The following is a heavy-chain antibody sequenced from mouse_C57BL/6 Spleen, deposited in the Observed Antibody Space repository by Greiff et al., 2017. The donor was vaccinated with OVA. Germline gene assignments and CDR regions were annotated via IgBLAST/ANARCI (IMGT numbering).Heavy chain of an antibody. CDR2: IYPGSGNT. Sequence: VKLMESGPELVKPGASVKISCKASGYSFTSYYIHWVKQRPGQGLEWIGWIYPGSGNTKYNEKFKGKATLTADTSSSTAYMQLSSLTSEDSAVYYCARSYGSSPYYFDYWGQGTTLTVSS. CDR3: ARSYGSSPYYFDY. D-gene: IGHD1-1*01. J-gene: IGHJ2*01. V-gene: IGHV1-66*01. CDR1: GYSFTSYY.